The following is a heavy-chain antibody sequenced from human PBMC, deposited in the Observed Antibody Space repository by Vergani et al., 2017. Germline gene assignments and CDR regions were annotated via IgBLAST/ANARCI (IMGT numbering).Heavy chain of an antibody. CDR3: ARGVVTVDSDAFDI. CDR2: INPSGGST. J-gene: IGHJ3*02. D-gene: IGHD2-21*02. CDR1: GGTFNTSA. Sequence: QVQLVQSGAEVRKPGSSVKVSCKASGGTFNTSAFSWVRQAPGQGLEWMGIINPSGGSTSYAQKFQGRVTMTRDTSTSTVYMELSSLRSEDTAVYYCARGVVTVDSDAFDIWGQGTMVTVSS. V-gene: IGHV1-46*02.